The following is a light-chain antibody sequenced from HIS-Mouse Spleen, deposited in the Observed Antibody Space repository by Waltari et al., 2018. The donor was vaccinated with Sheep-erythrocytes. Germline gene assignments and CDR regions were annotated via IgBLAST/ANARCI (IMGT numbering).Light chain of an antibody. CDR1: SSAVGGYNY. J-gene: IGLJ1*01. CDR2: DVS. CDR3: CSYAGSYNHV. V-gene: IGLV2-11*01. Sequence: QSALTQLRSVSGSPGQSVTISCTGTSSAVGGYNYVSWYQQHPGKAPKLMIYDVSKRPSGVPDRFSVSKSGNTASLTISGLQAEDEADYYCCSYAGSYNHVFATGTKVTVL.